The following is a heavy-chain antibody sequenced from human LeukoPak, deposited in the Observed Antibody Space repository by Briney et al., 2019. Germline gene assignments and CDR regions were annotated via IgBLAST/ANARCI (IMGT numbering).Heavy chain of an antibody. V-gene: IGHV4-59*01. CDR1: GGSISSYY. CDR2: IYYSGST. D-gene: IGHD4-17*01. CDR3: ARALYGDYVYYFDY. J-gene: IGHJ4*02. Sequence: PSETLSLTCTVSGGSISSYYWSWIRQPPGKGLEWIGYIYYSGSTNYNPSLKGRVTISVDTSKNQFSLKLSSVTAADTAVYYCARALYGDYVYYFDYWGQGTLVTVSS.